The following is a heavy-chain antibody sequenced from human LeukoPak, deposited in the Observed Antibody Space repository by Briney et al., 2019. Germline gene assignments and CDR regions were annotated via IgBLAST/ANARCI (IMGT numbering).Heavy chain of an antibody. Sequence: ASVKVSCKASGYTFTGYYMHWVRQAPGQGLEWMGWINPNSGGTNYAQKFQGRVTMTRDTSISTAYMELSRLRSDDTAVYYCARGRPLHSIVVVITTIDYWGQGTLVTVSS. D-gene: IGHD3-22*01. CDR3: ARGRPLHSIVVVITTIDY. CDR2: INPNSGGT. CDR1: GYTFTGYY. V-gene: IGHV1-2*02. J-gene: IGHJ4*02.